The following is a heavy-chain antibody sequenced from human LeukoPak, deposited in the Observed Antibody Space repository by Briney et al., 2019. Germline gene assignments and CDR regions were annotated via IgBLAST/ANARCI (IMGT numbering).Heavy chain of an antibody. J-gene: IGHJ4*02. V-gene: IGHV4-38-2*02. CDR2: IYYSGST. CDR3: ARFDRGSSGYYDY. D-gene: IGHD3-22*01. Sequence: SETLSLTCTVSGYSISSGYYWGWLRQPPGKGLEWIGSIYYSGSTYYNPSLKSRVTISVDTSKNQFSLKLSSVTAADTAVYYCARFDRGSSGYYDYWGQGTLVTVSS. CDR1: GYSISSGYY.